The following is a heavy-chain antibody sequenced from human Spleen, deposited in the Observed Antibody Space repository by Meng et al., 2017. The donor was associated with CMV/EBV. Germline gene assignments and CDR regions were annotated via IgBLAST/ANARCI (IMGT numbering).Heavy chain of an antibody. CDR2: IYYSGST. CDR3: ARGVVTRWAD. J-gene: IGHJ4*02. V-gene: IGHV4-59*06. D-gene: IGHD2-21*02. CDR1: GGSISSYY. Sequence: GRLQEAGPGLVKPSETLSLTCPVSGGSISSYYWSWLRQPAGKGLEWIGYIYYSGSTYYTPSLKSRVTISVDTSKNQFSLKLSSVTAADTAVYYCARGVVTRWADWGQGTLVTVSS.